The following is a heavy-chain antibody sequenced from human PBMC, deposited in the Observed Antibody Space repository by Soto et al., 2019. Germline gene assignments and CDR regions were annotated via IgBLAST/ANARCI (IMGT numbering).Heavy chain of an antibody. V-gene: IGHV1-18*01. CDR1: GYTFTSYG. CDR3: ARDAASGLNDY. CDR2: SSAYNGNT. J-gene: IGHJ4*02. D-gene: IGHD6-13*01. Sequence: QVKLVQSGAEVKKPGASVKVSCKASGYTFTSYGISWVRQAPGQGLEWMGWSSAYNGNTKYVQKFQGRVTMTTGTSTSTAYMELRRLRSDDTAVYYCARDAASGLNDYWGQGTLVTVSS.